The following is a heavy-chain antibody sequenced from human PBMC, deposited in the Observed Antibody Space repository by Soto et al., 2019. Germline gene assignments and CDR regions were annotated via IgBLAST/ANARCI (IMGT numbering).Heavy chain of an antibody. V-gene: IGHV1-69*08. CDR2: IIPILGIA. CDR3: ARDSSSWSFDY. CDR1: GGTFSSYT. D-gene: IGHD6-13*01. Sequence: QVQLVQSGAEVKKRGSSVKVSCKASGGTFSSYTISWVRQAPGQGLEWMGRIIPILGIANYAQKFQGRVTITADKSTSTAYMELSSLRSEDTAVYYCARDSSSWSFDYWGQGTLVTVSS. J-gene: IGHJ4*02.